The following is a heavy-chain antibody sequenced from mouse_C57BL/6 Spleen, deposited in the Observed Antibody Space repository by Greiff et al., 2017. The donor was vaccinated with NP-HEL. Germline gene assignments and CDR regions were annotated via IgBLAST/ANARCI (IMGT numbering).Heavy chain of an antibody. J-gene: IGHJ1*03. D-gene: IGHD2-10*01. CDR1: GFSLTSYG. V-gene: IGHV2-2*01. Sequence: VQLQQSGPGLVQPSQSLSITCTVSGFSLTSYGVHWVRQSPGKGLEWLGVIWRGGSTDYNAAFISRLSISKDNSKSQVFFKMNSLQADDTAIYYCARTLLPHWYFDVWGTGTTVTVSS. CDR2: IWRGGST. CDR3: ARTLLPHWYFDV.